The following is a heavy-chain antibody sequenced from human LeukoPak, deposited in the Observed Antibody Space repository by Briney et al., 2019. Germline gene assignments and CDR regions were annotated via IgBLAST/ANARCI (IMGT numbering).Heavy chain of an antibody. CDR1: GGSLTDGDYY. J-gene: IGHJ3*02. CDR2: T. CDR3: ARPSLSGYHDAFDI. Sequence: PSETLSLTCTVSGGSLTDGDYYWGWVRQPPGTGLQWIATTYEGASLKSRVTISLDTSKNQFFLRLTSVTAADTAVYYCARPSLSGYHDAFDIWGQGAMVTVSS. D-gene: IGHD5-12*01. V-gene: IGHV4-61*08.